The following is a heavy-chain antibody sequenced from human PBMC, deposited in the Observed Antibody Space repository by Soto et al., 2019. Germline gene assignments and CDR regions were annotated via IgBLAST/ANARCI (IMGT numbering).Heavy chain of an antibody. J-gene: IGHJ4*02. Sequence: GGSLRLSCAASGFTFSSYAMSWVRQAPGKGLEWVSAISGSGGSTYYADSVKGRFTISGDNSKNTLYLQMNSLRAEDTAVYYCAKDFPYCTSTSCQTPLDYWGQGTLVTVSS. D-gene: IGHD2-2*01. CDR1: GFTFSSYA. CDR2: ISGSGGST. CDR3: AKDFPYCTSTSCQTPLDY. V-gene: IGHV3-23*01.